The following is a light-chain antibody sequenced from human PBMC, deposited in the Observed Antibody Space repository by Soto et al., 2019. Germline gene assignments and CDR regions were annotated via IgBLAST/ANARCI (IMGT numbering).Light chain of an antibody. J-gene: IGKJ2*01. CDR3: QQRSNWPT. V-gene: IGKV3-11*01. CDR2: DAS. Sequence: EIVLTQSPATLSLSPGERATLSCRASQSVNSYLAWYQQKPGQAPRLLIYDASNRAAGIPVRFSGSGSGTDFNLTISSLEPEDFAVYYCQQRSNWPTFGQGTKLEIK. CDR1: QSVNSY.